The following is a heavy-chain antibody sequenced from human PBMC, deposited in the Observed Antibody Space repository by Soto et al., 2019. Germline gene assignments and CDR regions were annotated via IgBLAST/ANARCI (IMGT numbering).Heavy chain of an antibody. D-gene: IGHD5-12*01. Sequence: SETLSLTCTVSGGSISSYYWSWIRQPPGKGLEWIGYIYYSGSTNYNPSLKSQVTISVDTSKNQFSLKLSSVTAADTAVYYCARAGGWLRPPYYFDDWGQGTLVTVSS. CDR1: GGSISSYY. CDR3: ARAGGWLRPPYYFDD. J-gene: IGHJ4*02. V-gene: IGHV4-59*01. CDR2: IYYSGST.